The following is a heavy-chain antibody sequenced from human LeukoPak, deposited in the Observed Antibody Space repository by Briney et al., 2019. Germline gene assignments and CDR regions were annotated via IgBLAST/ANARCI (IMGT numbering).Heavy chain of an antibody. D-gene: IGHD1-26*01. CDR1: GGSISSYY. V-gene: IGHV4-59*01. Sequence: PSETLSLTCTVSGGSISSYYWSWIRQPPGKGLEWIGYIYYSGSTNYNPSLKSRVTISVDTSKNQFSLKLSSVTAADTAVYYCASLPPVGATPLDYWCQSTLVTVSS. J-gene: IGHJ4*02. CDR2: IYYSGST. CDR3: ASLPPVGATPLDY.